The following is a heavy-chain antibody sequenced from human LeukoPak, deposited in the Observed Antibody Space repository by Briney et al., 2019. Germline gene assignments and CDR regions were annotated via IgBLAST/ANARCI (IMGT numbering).Heavy chain of an antibody. J-gene: IGHJ4*02. V-gene: IGHV7-4-1*02. CDR3: ARGVVDFWSGYVKGIAAAGNDY. CDR1: GYTFTSYA. D-gene: IGHD6-13*01. CDR2: INTNNGNP. Sequence: ASVKVSCKASGYTFTSYAMNWVRQAPGQGLEWMGWINTNNGNPKYAQGFTGRFVFSLDTSVSTAYLHISSLKAEDTAVYYCARGVVDFWSGYVKGIAAAGNDYWGQGTLVTVSS.